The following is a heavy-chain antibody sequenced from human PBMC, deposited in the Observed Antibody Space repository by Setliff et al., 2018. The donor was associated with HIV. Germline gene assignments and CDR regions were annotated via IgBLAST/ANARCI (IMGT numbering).Heavy chain of an antibody. CDR3: ARDYFPHSRRNFGSGDYFHF. D-gene: IGHD3-10*01. J-gene: IGHJ4*02. Sequence: ASVKVSCKVSGYTLTEFSMHWVRQAPGKGLEWMGRFDPEDGDTLYAQNFQGRVTMTEDPPTDTAYLELSGLRFEDTAVYHCARDYFPHSRRNFGSGDYFHFWCQGSRVTVSS. CDR2: FDPEDGDT. CDR1: GYTLTEFS. V-gene: IGHV1-24*01.